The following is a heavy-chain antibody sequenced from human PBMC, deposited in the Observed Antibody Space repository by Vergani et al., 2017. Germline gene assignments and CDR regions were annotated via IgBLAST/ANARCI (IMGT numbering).Heavy chain of an antibody. CDR3: ARGRGNWNDDAFDI. CDR2: IYTSGST. D-gene: IGHD1-20*01. V-gene: IGHV4-61*02. CDR1: GGSISSGSYY. Sequence: QVQLQESGPGLVKPSQTLSLTCTVSGGSISSGSYYWSWIRQPAGKGLEWIGRIYTSGSTNYNPSLKNRVTISVDTSKNQFSLKLTSVTAADTAVYYCARGRGNWNDDAFDIWGQGTMVTVSS. J-gene: IGHJ3*02.